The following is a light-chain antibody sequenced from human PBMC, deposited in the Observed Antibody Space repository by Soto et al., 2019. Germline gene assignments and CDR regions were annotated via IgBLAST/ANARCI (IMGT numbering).Light chain of an antibody. Sequence: QSVLTQPPSASGSPGQSVTISCTGTSSDVGGYNYVSWYQQHPGKAPKLMIYEVSKRPSGVPDRFSGSKSGNTASLTVSGLQAEDEADYYCSSYTSSILYVFGTGTKVTVL. CDR1: SSDVGGYNY. J-gene: IGLJ1*01. CDR3: SSYTSSILYV. CDR2: EVS. V-gene: IGLV2-8*01.